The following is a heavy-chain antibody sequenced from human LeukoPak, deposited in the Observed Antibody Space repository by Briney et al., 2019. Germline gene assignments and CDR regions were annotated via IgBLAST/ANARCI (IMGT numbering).Heavy chain of an antibody. CDR3: ARDGKYYDFWSGPPTSSTFDY. J-gene: IGHJ4*02. V-gene: IGHV1-2*02. CDR2: INPNSGGT. Sequence: ASVKVSCKASGYTFTGYYMHWVRQAPGQGLEWMGWINPNSGGTNYAQKFQGRVTMTRDTSISTAYMELSRLRSDDTAVYYCARDGKYYDFWSGPPTSSTFDYWGQGTLVTVSS. D-gene: IGHD3-3*01. CDR1: GYTFTGYY.